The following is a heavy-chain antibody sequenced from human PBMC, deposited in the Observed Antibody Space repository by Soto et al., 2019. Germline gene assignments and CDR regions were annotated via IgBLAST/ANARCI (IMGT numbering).Heavy chain of an antibody. V-gene: IGHV4-30-2*01. J-gene: IGHJ5*02. CDR1: GGSISSGGYS. CDR3: ARVGAARPRGGWFDP. Sequence: SETLSLTCAVSGGSISSGGYSWSWIRQPPGKGLEWIGYIYHSGSTYYNPSLKSRVTISVDRSKNQFSLKLSSVTAADTAVYYRARVGAARPRGGWFDPWGQGTLVTVSS. D-gene: IGHD6-6*01. CDR2: IYHSGST.